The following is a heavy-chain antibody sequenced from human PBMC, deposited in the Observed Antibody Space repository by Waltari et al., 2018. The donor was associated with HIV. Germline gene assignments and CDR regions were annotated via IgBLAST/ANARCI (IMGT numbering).Heavy chain of an antibody. J-gene: IGHJ4*02. V-gene: IGHV5-51*01. CDR1: GYSFIRYW. Sequence: EVQLVQSGAEVKEPGESLKISCKTSGYSFIRYWIAWVRQMPGKGLDWVAIIWPNDSNTIYGPSFEGQVVISVDKSITTAYLQWKSLRASDTAIYYCGTFPTETTIENYIDFWGQGTLVTVSS. CDR2: IWPNDSNT. D-gene: IGHD4-4*01. CDR3: GTFPTETTIENYIDF.